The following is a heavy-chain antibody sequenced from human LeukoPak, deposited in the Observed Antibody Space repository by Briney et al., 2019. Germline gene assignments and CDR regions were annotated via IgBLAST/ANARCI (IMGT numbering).Heavy chain of an antibody. J-gene: IGHJ3*02. CDR2: ISGSGGAT. CDR1: GFTFSDYY. V-gene: IGHV3-23*01. Sequence: GGSLRLSCAASGFTFSDYYMSWIRQAPGKGLEWVSAISGSGGATYYADSVKGRFTISRDNSKNRLYVQMNSLRAEDTAVYYCAKDLSPFYDSSGYRAFDIWGQGTMVTVYS. D-gene: IGHD3-22*01. CDR3: AKDLSPFYDSSGYRAFDI.